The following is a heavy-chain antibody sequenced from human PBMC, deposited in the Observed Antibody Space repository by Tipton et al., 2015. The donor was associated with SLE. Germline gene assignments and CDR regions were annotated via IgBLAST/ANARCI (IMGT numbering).Heavy chain of an antibody. CDR2: IYTSGST. CDR3: ARAGVVATDYYYYYIYV. V-gene: IGHV4-61*02. CDR1: GGSISSGSYY. D-gene: IGHD5-12*01. J-gene: IGHJ6*03. Sequence: TLSLTCTVSGGSISSGSYYWSWIRQPAGKGLEWIGRIYTSGSTNYNPSLKSRVTISVDTSKNQFSLKLSSVTAADTAVYYCARAGVVATDYYYYYIYVWGKGTTVSVSS.